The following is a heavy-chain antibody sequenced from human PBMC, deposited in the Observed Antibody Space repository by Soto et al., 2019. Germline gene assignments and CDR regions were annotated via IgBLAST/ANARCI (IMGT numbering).Heavy chain of an antibody. CDR3: ASQLRYFDWLLSPDDAFDI. CDR2: MNPNSGNT. D-gene: IGHD3-9*01. V-gene: IGHV1-8*01. CDR1: GYTFTSYD. Sequence: QVQLVQSGAEVKKPGASVKVSCTASGYTFTSYDINWVRQATGQGLEWMGWMNPNSGNTGYAQKFQGRVTMTRNTSISTAYMGLSSLRSEDTAVYYCASQLRYFDWLLSPDDAFDIWGQGIMVTVSS. J-gene: IGHJ3*02.